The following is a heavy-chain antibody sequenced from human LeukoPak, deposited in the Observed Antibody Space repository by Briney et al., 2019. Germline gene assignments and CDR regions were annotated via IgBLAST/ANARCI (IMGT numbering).Heavy chain of an antibody. Sequence: QPGRSLRLSCAASGFTFSSYAMHWVRQAPGKGLEWVAVISYDGSNKYYADSVKGRFTISRDNSKNTLYLQMNSLRDEDTAVYYCARDLPPGSSGWYLGYWGQGTLVTVSS. V-gene: IGHV3-30-3*01. CDR3: ARDLPPGSSGWYLGY. CDR2: ISYDGSNK. D-gene: IGHD6-19*01. CDR1: GFTFSSYA. J-gene: IGHJ4*02.